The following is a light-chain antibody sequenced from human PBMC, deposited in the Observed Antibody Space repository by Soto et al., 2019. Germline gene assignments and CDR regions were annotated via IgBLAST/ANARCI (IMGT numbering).Light chain of an antibody. CDR1: QSVRSSY. CDR2: GAS. J-gene: IGKJ3*01. V-gene: IGKV3-20*01. CDR3: QQYGSSPFT. Sequence: IVVTQSPGTLSLSPGERATLSCRASQSVRSSYLAWYQQKPGQTPRLLFYGASSRATGIPDRFSGSGSGTDFTLTISRLEPEDFAVYYCQQYGSSPFTFGPGTKVDIK.